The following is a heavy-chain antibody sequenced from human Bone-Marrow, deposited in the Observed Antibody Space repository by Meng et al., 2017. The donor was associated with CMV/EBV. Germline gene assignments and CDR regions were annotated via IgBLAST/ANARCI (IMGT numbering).Heavy chain of an antibody. CDR2: INRYGETT. Sequence: GGSLRLSCAASGFTLSSYAVSWVRQGPGKGLEWVSGINRYGETTFYPDSVKGRFTTSRDNSKNTLYLQMNSLRAEDTAVYYCARASQQQLVLPRYYYYGMDVWGQGTTVTVSS. CDR3: ARASQQQLVLPRYYYYGMDV. V-gene: IGHV3-23*01. D-gene: IGHD6-13*01. J-gene: IGHJ6*02. CDR1: GFTLSSYA.